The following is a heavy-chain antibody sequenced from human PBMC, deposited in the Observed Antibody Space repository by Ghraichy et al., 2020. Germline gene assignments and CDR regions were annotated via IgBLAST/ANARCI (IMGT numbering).Heavy chain of an antibody. CDR1: GGSISSYY. D-gene: IGHD3-22*01. J-gene: IGHJ5*02. CDR3: ARDPYYDSSGYVGFDP. CDR2: IYYSGST. Sequence: ESLNISCTVSGGSISSYYWSWIRQPPGKGLEWIGYIYYSGSTNYNPSLKSRVTISVDTSKNQFSLKLSSVTAADTAVYYCARDPYYDSSGYVGFDPWGQGTLVTVSS. V-gene: IGHV4-59*01.